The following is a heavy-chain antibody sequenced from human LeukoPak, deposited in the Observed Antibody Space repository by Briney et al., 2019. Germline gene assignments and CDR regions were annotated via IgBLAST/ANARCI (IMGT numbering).Heavy chain of an antibody. Sequence: SETLSLTCTVSGGSISSYYWSWIRQPPGKGLEWIGYIYYSGSTNYSPSLKSRVTISVDTSKNQFSLKLSSVTAADTAVYYCATNYCSSSTCYRRLFDHWGQGTLVTVSS. D-gene: IGHD2-2*01. V-gene: IGHV4-59*12. CDR3: ATNYCSSSTCYRRLFDH. CDR1: GGSISSYY. CDR2: IYYSGST. J-gene: IGHJ4*02.